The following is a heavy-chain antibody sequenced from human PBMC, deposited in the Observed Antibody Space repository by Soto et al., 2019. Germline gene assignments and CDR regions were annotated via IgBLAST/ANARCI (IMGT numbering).Heavy chain of an antibody. CDR1: GGSISSSSYY. J-gene: IGHJ5*02. Sequence: SETLSLTCTVSGGSISSSSYYWGWIRQPPGKGLEWIGSIYYSGSTYYNPSLKSRVTISVDTSKNQFSLKLSSVTAADTAVYYCARHVVRKGYCSSTSCRPFDPWGQGTLVTVSS. CDR3: ARHVVRKGYCSSTSCRPFDP. CDR2: IYYSGST. V-gene: IGHV4-39*01. D-gene: IGHD2-2*01.